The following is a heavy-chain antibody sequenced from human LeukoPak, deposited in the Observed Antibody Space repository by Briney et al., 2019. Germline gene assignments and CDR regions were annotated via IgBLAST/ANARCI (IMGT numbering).Heavy chain of an antibody. J-gene: IGHJ6*02. Sequence: SETLSLTCAVCGGSFSGYYWSWIRQPPGKGLEWIGEINHSGSTNYNPSLKSRVTISVDTSKNQFSLKLSSVTAADTAVYYCARGRRLTIFGVVIPPGYYGMDVWGQGTTVTVSS. CDR1: GGSFSGYY. CDR2: INHSGST. CDR3: ARGRRLTIFGVVIPPGYYGMDV. V-gene: IGHV4-34*01. D-gene: IGHD3-3*01.